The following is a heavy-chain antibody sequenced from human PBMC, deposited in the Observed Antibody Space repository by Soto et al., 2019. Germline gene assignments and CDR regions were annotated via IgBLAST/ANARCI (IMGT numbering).Heavy chain of an antibody. CDR2: IYYSGST. D-gene: IGHD3-9*01. CDR1: GGSISSYY. CDR3: ARVVTGYDGMDV. V-gene: IGHV4-59*01. Sequence: SETLSLTCTVSGGSISSYYWSWIRQPPGKGLEWIGYIYYSGSTNYDPSLKSRVTISVDTSKNQFSLKLSSVTAADTAVYYCARVVTGYDGMDVWGQGTTVTVSS. J-gene: IGHJ6*02.